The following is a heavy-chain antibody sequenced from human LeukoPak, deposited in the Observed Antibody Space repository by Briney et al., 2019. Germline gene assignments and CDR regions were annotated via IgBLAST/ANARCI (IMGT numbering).Heavy chain of an antibody. CDR1: GFTFSSYW. V-gene: IGHV3-7*01. CDR3: ARPARQTRLWFGELGN. CDR2: IKQDGSET. Sequence: GGSLRLSCAASGFTFSSYWMTWVRQAPGKGLEWVANIKQDGSETYYVDSVKGRFSISRDNAKNSLFLQVNSLRVEDTAVYYCARPARQTRLWFGELGNWGQGALVTVSS. D-gene: IGHD3-10*01. J-gene: IGHJ4*02.